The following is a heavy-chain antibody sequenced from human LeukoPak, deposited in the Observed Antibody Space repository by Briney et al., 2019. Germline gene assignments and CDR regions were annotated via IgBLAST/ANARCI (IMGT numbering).Heavy chain of an antibody. J-gene: IGHJ6*02. CDR3: AKDKGWGYSAYDCYGMDV. V-gene: IGHV3-23*01. D-gene: IGHD1-26*01. CDR2: ISGSGSST. CDR1: GFTFSSYA. Sequence: GGSLRLSCAASGFTFSSYAMSWVRQAPGKGLEWVSAISGSGSSTYYADSVKGRFSISRDNSKNTLYLQMNSLRAEDTAVYYCAKDKGWGYSAYDCYGMDVWGQGTTVTVSS.